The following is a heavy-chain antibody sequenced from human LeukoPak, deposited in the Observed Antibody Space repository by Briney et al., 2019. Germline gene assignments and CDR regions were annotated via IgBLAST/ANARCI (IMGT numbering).Heavy chain of an antibody. CDR2: IKQDGSEK. V-gene: IGHV3-7*01. CDR3: ARMDYDFWSGYKNFDY. Sequence: PGGSLRLSCAASGFTFSSYWMSWVRQAPGKGLEWVANIKQDGSEKYYVDSVKGRFTISRDNAKNSLYLQMNSLRAEDTAVYYCARMDYDFWSGYKNFDYWGQGTLVTVSS. J-gene: IGHJ4*02. D-gene: IGHD3-3*01. CDR1: GFTFSSYW.